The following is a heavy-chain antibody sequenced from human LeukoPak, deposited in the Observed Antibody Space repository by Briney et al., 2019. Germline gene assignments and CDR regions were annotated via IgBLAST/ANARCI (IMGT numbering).Heavy chain of an antibody. CDR3: ARGRYFDRYYFDY. Sequence: GGSLRLSCAASGFTFSSYAMHWVRQAPGKGLEWVAVISYDGSNKYYADSVKGRFTISRDNSKNTLYLRMNSLRAEDTAVYYCARGRYFDRYYFDYWGQGTLVTVSS. CDR1: GFTFSSYA. CDR2: ISYDGSNK. J-gene: IGHJ4*02. V-gene: IGHV3-30*04. D-gene: IGHD3-9*01.